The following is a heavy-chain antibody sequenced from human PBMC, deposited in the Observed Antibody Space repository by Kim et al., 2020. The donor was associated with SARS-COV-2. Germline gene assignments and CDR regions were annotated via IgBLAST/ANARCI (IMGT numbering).Heavy chain of an antibody. CDR3: ARHGPIVGPYDY. Sequence: RDSPSFQGKVTISADKSISTAYLQWSSLKASDTAMYYCARHGPIVGPYDYWGQGTLVTVSS. V-gene: IGHV5-51*01. J-gene: IGHJ4*02. D-gene: IGHD1-26*01.